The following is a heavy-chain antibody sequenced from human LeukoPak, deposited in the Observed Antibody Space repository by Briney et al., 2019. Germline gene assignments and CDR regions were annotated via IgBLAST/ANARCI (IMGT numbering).Heavy chain of an antibody. D-gene: IGHD3-10*01. CDR2: ISSSSYYI. CDR3: ARDSPQGWFGEVDY. CDR1: GFTFSSYN. Sequence: GGSLRLSCVASGFTFSSYNMNWVRQAPGKGLEWVSSISSSSYYIYYADSVKGRFTISRDNAKNSLYLQMNSLRAEDTAVYYCARDSPQGWFGEVDYWGQGTLVTVSS. V-gene: IGHV3-21*01. J-gene: IGHJ4*02.